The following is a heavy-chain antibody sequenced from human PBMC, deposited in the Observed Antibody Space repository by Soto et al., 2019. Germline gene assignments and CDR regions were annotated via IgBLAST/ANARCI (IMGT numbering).Heavy chain of an antibody. D-gene: IGHD5-18*01. CDR1: GGTFSSYA. CDR2: IIPIFGTA. CDR3: ASARGYSYGWDYYYGMDV. J-gene: IGHJ6*02. V-gene: IGHV1-69*13. Sequence: ASAKVSCKASGGTFSSYAISWVRQAPGQGLEWMGGIIPIFGTANYAQKFQGRVTITADESTSTAYMELSSLRSEDTAVYYCASARGYSYGWDYYYGMDVWGQGTTVTVSS.